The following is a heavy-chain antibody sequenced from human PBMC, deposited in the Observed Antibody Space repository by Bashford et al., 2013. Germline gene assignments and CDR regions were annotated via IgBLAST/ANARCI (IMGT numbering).Heavy chain of an antibody. V-gene: IGHV1-18*01. CDR1: GYTFTSYG. CDR3: ARGGDYSEVRPWNFDY. Sequence: ASVKVSCKASGYTFTSYGISWVRQAPGQGLEWMGWISAYNGNTNYAQKLQGRVTMTTDTSTSTAYMELRSLRSDDTAVYYCARGGDYSEVRPWNFDYVGPGNPGHRLL. J-gene: IGHJ4*02. CDR2: ISAYNGNT. D-gene: IGHD4-17*01.